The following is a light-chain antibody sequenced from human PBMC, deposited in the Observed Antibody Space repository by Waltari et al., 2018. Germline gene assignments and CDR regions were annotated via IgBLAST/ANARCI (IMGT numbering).Light chain of an antibody. CDR1: QSVSSS. J-gene: IGKJ4*01. CDR2: GAS. CDR3: QQYNNWPLT. Sequence: ETVMTQSQATLSVSPGERATLSCRASQSVSSSLAWYQQKPGQAPRPLIFGASIRATGIPGRFSGTGSGTEFTLTISSLQSEDFAVYYCQQYNNWPLTFGGGTKVEIK. V-gene: IGKV3-15*01.